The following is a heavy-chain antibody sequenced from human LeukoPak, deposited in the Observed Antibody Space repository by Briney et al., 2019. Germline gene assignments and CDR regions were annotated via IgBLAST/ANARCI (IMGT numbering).Heavy chain of an antibody. CDR3: AKGDNNILTGYYNSFDS. CDR2: ISGSAIST. CDR1: GFTFSSYA. V-gene: IGHV3-23*01. J-gene: IGHJ4*02. D-gene: IGHD3-9*01. Sequence: GGSLRLSCAASGFTFSSYAMSWIRQAPGKGLEWVSSISGSAISTYYAGSVKGRFTISRDNSRNTLYLQMNSLRAEDTALFYCAKGDNNILTGYYNSFDSWGQGTLVIVSS.